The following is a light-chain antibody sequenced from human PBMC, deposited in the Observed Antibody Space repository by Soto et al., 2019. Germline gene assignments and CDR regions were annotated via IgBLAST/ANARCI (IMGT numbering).Light chain of an antibody. J-gene: IGKJ1*01. CDR2: GAS. CDR1: QSFSSSS. CDR3: QQYGSSPPWT. Sequence: EIVMTQSPATLSVSPGERATLSCRASQSFSSSSLAWYQQKPGQAPRLLIYGASNRATGIPDRFSGSGSGADFTLTISRLEPEDFAVYYCQQYGSSPPWTFGQGTKVDIK. V-gene: IGKV3-20*01.